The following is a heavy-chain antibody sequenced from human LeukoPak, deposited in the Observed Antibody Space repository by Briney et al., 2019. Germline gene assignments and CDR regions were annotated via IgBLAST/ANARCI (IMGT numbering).Heavy chain of an antibody. V-gene: IGHV3-23*01. CDR3: AKDAYSGSVDY. D-gene: IGHD6-19*01. CDR2: ISGDASST. Sequence: GGSLRLSCAASGFTFSSYDMSWVRQAPGKGLEWVSAISGDASSTYYADSVKGRFTISRDNSKNTLYLQMNSLRAEDTAIYYCAKDAYSGSVDYWGQGTQVTVSS. CDR1: GFTFSSYD. J-gene: IGHJ4*02.